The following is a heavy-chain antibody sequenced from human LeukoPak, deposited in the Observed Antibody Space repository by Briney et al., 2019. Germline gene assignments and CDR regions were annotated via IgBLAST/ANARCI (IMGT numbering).Heavy chain of an antibody. Sequence: SETLSLTCTVSGDSISISTNCWGWIRQPPGKGLQWIGSLCYGENTYYNPSLKSRVTISVNTSKNQFSLKLNSVTAADTAVYYCAARGEVDYWGQGTLVTVSS. CDR3: AARGEVDY. V-gene: IGHV4-39*07. D-gene: IGHD3-10*01. CDR2: LCYGENT. CDR1: GDSISISTNC. J-gene: IGHJ4*02.